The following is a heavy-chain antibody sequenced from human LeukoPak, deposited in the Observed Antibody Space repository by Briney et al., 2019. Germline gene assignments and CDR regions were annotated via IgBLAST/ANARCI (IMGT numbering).Heavy chain of an antibody. CDR2: ISYSGRA. Sequence: SETLSLTCTVSGDSITDYYWSWIRQPPGKGLEWIGYISYSGRATYNPSVKSRVTISLATSRTQFSLSLTSVTAADTAVYYCARVSAGGGSEWVDNWGQGTLVTVSP. D-gene: IGHD1-26*01. V-gene: IGHV4-59*01. CDR3: ARVSAGGGSEWVDN. J-gene: IGHJ5*02. CDR1: GDSITDYY.